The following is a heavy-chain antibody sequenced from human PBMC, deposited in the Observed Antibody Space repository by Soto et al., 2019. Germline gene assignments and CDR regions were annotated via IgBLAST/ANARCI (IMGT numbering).Heavy chain of an antibody. CDR1: GYSFTSYW. V-gene: IGHV5-51*01. J-gene: IGHJ6*02. CDR2: IYPGDSDT. D-gene: IGHD2-15*01. Sequence: PGESLKISCKGSGYSFTSYWIGWVRQMPGKGLEWMGIIYPGDSDTRYSPSFQGQVTISADKSISTAYLQWSSLKASDTAMYYCARLGLGPPSVAATKQYYYYGMDVWGQGTTVTVSS. CDR3: ARLGLGPPSVAATKQYYYYGMDV.